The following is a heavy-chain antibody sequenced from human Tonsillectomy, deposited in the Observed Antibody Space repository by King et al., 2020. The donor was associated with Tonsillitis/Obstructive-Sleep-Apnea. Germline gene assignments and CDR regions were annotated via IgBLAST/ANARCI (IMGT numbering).Heavy chain of an antibody. D-gene: IGHD1-1*01. Sequence: VQLVESGGGVVQPGRSLRLSCAASGFTFSSYAMHWVRQAPGKGLEWVAVISYDGNNKYYADSVKGRFTISRDNSKNTLYLQMNSLRAEDTAVYYCARDESVAGVHWGQGTLVTVSS. CDR1: GFTFSSYA. J-gene: IGHJ4*02. CDR2: ISYDGNNK. CDR3: ARDESVAGVH. V-gene: IGHV3-30*01.